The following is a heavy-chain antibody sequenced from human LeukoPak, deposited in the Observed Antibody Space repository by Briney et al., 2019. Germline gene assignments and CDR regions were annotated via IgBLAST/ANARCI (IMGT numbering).Heavy chain of an antibody. J-gene: IGHJ4*02. D-gene: IGHD4-17*01. CDR1: GGSISSYY. CDR3: ASHDYGDFEYYFDY. Sequence: SETLSLTCTVSGGSISSYYWSWIWQPPGKGLEWIGYIYYSGSTNYNPSLKSRVTISVDTSKNQFSLKLSSVTAADTAVYYCASHDYGDFEYYFDYWGQGTLVTVSS. V-gene: IGHV4-59*01. CDR2: IYYSGST.